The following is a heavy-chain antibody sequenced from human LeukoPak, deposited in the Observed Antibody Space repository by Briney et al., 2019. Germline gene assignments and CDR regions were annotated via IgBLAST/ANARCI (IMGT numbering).Heavy chain of an antibody. CDR3: ARGPSKFSTVTTYIDY. V-gene: IGHV4-39*07. D-gene: IGHD4-17*01. J-gene: IGHJ4*02. CDR2: NYYSGSI. Sequence: SETLSLTCTVSGGSISSSSYYWGWIRQPPGKGLEWIASNYYSGSIYYNPSLKSRVTISVDTSKNQFSLKLSSVTAADTAVYYCARGPSKFSTVTTYIDYWGQGSLVTVSS. CDR1: GGSISSSSYY.